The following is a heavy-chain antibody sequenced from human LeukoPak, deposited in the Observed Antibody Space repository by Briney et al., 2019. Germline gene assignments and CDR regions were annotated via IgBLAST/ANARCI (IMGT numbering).Heavy chain of an antibody. CDR3: ARRYCSSTSCTLDY. D-gene: IGHD2-2*01. J-gene: IGHJ4*02. CDR1: GFTPSSYG. Sequence: GSLRLSFAASGFTPSSYGMNWVRQAPGKGLEWVSYISSSGSTKYYADSVKGRFTISRDNAENSLYLQMNSLRAEDTAVYYCARRYCSSTSCTLDYWGQGTLVTVSS. CDR2: ISSSGSTK. V-gene: IGHV3-48*03.